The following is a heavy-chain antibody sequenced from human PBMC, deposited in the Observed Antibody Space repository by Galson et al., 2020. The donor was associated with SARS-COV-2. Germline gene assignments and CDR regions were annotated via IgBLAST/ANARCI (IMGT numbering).Heavy chain of an antibody. CDR2: ITGTSNTI. J-gene: IGHJ4*02. Sequence: GESLKISCAASGFTFNRYSMNWVRQAPGKGLEWISYITGTSNTIYYADSVKGRFTISRDTAKNSLYLQMNSLRAEDTAEYYCARDMDTSNWGVFDYWGQGALVTVSS. V-gene: IGHV3-48*04. CDR3: ARDMDTSNWGVFDY. D-gene: IGHD7-27*01. CDR1: GFTFNRYS.